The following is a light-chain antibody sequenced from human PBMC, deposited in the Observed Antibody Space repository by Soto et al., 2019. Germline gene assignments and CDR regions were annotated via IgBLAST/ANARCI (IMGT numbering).Light chain of an antibody. CDR2: AAS. CDR3: QHYSVYSLT. V-gene: IGKV1-8*01. CDR1: QGISSY. J-gene: IGKJ1*01. Sequence: AIRMTQSPYSISASTGDRVTITCRASQGISSYLAWYQQKPGKAPKLLIYAASTLQSGVPSRFSASGSGTDFTLTISSLQPDDFATFYCQHYSVYSLTFGQGTKVDIK.